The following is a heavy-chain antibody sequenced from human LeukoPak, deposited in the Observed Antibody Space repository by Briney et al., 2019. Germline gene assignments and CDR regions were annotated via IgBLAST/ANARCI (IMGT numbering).Heavy chain of an antibody. J-gene: IGHJ4*02. CDR3: ARDETGGYFEN. D-gene: IGHD3-10*01. Sequence: PGGSLRLSCVGSGFTFSTYWMTWVRQAPGKGLEWVANINLDGSKKYYVDSVKGRFTISRDNAQNSLYLQMNSLRVEDTAVYYCARDETGGYFENWGQGTLVTVSS. CDR2: INLDGSKK. CDR1: GFTFSTYW. V-gene: IGHV3-7*01.